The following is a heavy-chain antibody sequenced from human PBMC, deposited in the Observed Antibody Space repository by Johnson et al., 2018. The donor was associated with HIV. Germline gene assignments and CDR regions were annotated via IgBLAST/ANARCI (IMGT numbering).Heavy chain of an antibody. CDR3: AREEDGYDSSWYGSAFDI. CDR2: IRYDGTKK. Sequence: QVQLVESGGGVVQPGGSLRLSCAASGFSFGSYGMHWVRQAPGKGLEWVAFIRYDGTKKYYADSVKGRFTISRDNSNNMLYLQMNSLRAEDTAMYYCAREEDGYDSSWYGSAFDIWGQGTMVTVSS. J-gene: IGHJ3*02. V-gene: IGHV3-30*02. CDR1: GFSFGSYG. D-gene: IGHD6-13*01.